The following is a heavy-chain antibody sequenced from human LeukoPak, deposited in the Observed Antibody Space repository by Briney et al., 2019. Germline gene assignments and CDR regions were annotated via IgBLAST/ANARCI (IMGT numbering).Heavy chain of an antibody. CDR2: TYYRSKWYN. CDR3: ATSNWGRWGFDY. J-gene: IGHJ4*02. D-gene: IGHD7-27*01. CDR1: GDSVSSNSAT. Sequence: SQTLSLTCAISGDSVSSNSATWNWIRQSPSRGLEWLGRTYYRSKWYNDYAVSVKSRITINPDTSKNQFSLKMSSVTAADTAVYYCATSNWGRWGFDYWGQGTRVTVSS. V-gene: IGHV6-1*01.